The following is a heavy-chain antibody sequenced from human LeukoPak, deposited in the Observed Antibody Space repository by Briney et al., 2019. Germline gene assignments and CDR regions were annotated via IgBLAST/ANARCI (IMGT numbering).Heavy chain of an antibody. CDR3: AKETTGGPPRY. CDR2: ISYDGRTE. D-gene: IGHD1-1*01. Sequence: PGGSLRLSCAASVSTYGIHWIRQAPGKGLEWVAVISYDGRTEKYGDSVKGRFTISRDNSKNTLYLQMNSLRAEDTAVYYCAKETTGGPPRYWGQGTLVTVSS. CDR1: VSTYG. V-gene: IGHV3-30*18. J-gene: IGHJ4*02.